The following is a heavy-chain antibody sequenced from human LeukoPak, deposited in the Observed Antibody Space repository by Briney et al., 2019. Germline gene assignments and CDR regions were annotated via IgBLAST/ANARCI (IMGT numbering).Heavy chain of an antibody. CDR1: GFTFSNAW. CDR2: IKSKTDGGTT. Sequence: GGSLRLSCAASGFTFSNAWMSWVRQAPGKGLEWVGRIKSKTDGGTTDYAAPVRGRFTISRDDSKNTLYLQMNSPKTEDTAVYYCTTAQILLWFGEFSDGMDVWGQGTTVTVSS. CDR3: TTAQILLWFGEFSDGMDV. J-gene: IGHJ6*02. V-gene: IGHV3-15*01. D-gene: IGHD3-10*01.